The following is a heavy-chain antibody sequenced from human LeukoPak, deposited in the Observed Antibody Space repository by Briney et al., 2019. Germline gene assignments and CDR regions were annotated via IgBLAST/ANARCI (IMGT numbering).Heavy chain of an antibody. CDR2: ISYSGST. CDR1: GGSISSYY. J-gene: IGHJ3*01. V-gene: IGHV4-59*12. D-gene: IGHD3-10*01. Sequence: SETLSLTCTVSGGSISSYYWSWIRQPPGKGLEWIGSISYSGSTYYNPSLKSRVTIFADTSKNHFSLTLSSVTAADTAVYYCTRSDGYGLVGIWGQGTMVTVSS. CDR3: TRSDGYGLVGI.